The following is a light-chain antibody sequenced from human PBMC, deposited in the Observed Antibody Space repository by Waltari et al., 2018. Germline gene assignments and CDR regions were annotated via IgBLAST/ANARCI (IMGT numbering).Light chain of an antibody. CDR2: GAS. Sequence: EIVMTQSPATLSVSPGERATLSCRASQSVSSNLLCYQQKPGQAPRLLIYGASTRATGIPARFSGSGSGTEFTLTISSLQSEDFAVYYCQHYNNWPRTFGQGTKVEIK. CDR1: QSVSSN. V-gene: IGKV3-15*01. CDR3: QHYNNWPRT. J-gene: IGKJ1*01.